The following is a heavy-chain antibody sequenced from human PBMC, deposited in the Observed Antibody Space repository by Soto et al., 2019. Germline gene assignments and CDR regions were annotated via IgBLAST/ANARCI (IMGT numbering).Heavy chain of an antibody. Sequence: PSETLSLTCTVSGCSISSGDYYWSWIRQPPGKGLEWIGYIYYSGSTYYNPSLKSRVTISVDTSKNQFSLKLSSVTAADTAVYYCAREIAYCGGDCYSRYFDYWGQGTLVTVS. CDR3: AREIAYCGGDCYSRYFDY. CDR2: IYYSGST. V-gene: IGHV4-30-4*01. CDR1: GCSISSGDYY. J-gene: IGHJ4*02. D-gene: IGHD2-21*02.